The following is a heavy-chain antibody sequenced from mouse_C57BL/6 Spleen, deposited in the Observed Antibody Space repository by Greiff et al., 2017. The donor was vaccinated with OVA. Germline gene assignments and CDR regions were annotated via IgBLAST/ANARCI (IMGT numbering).Heavy chain of an antibody. V-gene: IGHV5-4*01. Sequence: DVHLVESGGGLVKPGGSLKLSCAASGFTFSSYAMSWVRQTPEKRLEWVATISDGGSYTYYPDNVKGRFTISRDNAKNNLYLQMSHLKSEDTAMYYCAREFITTVVETPYFDVWGTGTTVTVSS. CDR3: AREFITTVVETPYFDV. D-gene: IGHD1-1*01. CDR2: ISDGGSYT. CDR1: GFTFSSYA. J-gene: IGHJ1*03.